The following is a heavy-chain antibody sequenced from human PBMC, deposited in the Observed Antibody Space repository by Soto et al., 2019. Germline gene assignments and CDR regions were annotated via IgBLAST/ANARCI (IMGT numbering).Heavy chain of an antibody. Sequence: SETLSLTCTVSGGSINTNNYYWGWVRQPPGKGLEWIGSVFYNGTTYYSPSLKSRVTISLAPFRTQFSLKLESVTAADTAVYFCARLVVVSPVANAWGHGTLVTVSS. V-gene: IGHV4-39*01. D-gene: IGHD2-15*01. CDR3: ARLVVVSPVANA. J-gene: IGHJ5*01. CDR2: VFYNGTT. CDR1: GGSINTNNYY.